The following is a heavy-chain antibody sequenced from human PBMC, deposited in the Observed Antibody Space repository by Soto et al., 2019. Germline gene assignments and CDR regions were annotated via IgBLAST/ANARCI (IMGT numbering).Heavy chain of an antibody. CDR3: AREPRPLVGVVTSYGMDV. Sequence: GGSLRLSCAASGFTFSSYGMHWVRQAPGKGLEWVAVIWYDGSNKYYADSVKGRFTISRDNSKNTLYLQMNSLRAEDTAVYYCAREPRPLVGVVTSYGMDVWSQGTTVTVSS. CDR1: GFTFSSYG. J-gene: IGHJ6*02. CDR2: IWYDGSNK. V-gene: IGHV3-33*01. D-gene: IGHD3-3*01.